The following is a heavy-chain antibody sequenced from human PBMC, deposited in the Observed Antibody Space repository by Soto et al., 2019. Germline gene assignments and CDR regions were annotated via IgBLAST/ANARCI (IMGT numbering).Heavy chain of an antibody. V-gene: IGHV1-3*01. CDR1: GYTFTSYA. D-gene: IGHD3-22*01. CDR2: INAGNGNT. Sequence: QVQLVQSGAEVKKPGASVKVSCKASGYTFTSYAMHWVRQAPGQRLEWMGWINAGNGNTKYSQKFQSRVTITRDTSASTAYMELRSLRSEDTAVDYCARGDYYDIHDYWGQGTLVTVSS. J-gene: IGHJ4*02. CDR3: ARGDYYDIHDY.